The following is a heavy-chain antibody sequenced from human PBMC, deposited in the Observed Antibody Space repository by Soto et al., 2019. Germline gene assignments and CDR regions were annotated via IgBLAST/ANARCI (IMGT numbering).Heavy chain of an antibody. CDR3: ARGTYRSKTDFDY. J-gene: IGHJ4*02. D-gene: IGHD6-13*01. CDR2: ISSSSGTI. CDR1: GFTFSDYY. V-gene: IGHV3-11*01. Sequence: GGSLRLSCAASGFTFSDYYMTWIRQAPGSGLKWVSYISSSSGTISYANSVKGRFTISRDNAQNSLYLQMTSLRAEDTAVYYCARGTYRSKTDFDYWGQGTLVTVSS.